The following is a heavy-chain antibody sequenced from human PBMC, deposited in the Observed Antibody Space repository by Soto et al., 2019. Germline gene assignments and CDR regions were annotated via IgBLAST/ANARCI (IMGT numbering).Heavy chain of an antibody. V-gene: IGHV3-64D*08. J-gene: IGHJ4*02. D-gene: IGHD7-27*01. CDR3: VKVWGGYYFDY. CDR1: GFSFSHYA. Sequence: EVQLVESWGGLVQPGGSLRLSCSASGFSFSHYAMHWVRQAPGKGLEYVSEISSNGRNTYYADSVKGRFTISRDNSKNTLYLQMSSLRAEDTAVYYCVKVWGGYYFDYWGQGTLVTVSS. CDR2: ISSNGRNT.